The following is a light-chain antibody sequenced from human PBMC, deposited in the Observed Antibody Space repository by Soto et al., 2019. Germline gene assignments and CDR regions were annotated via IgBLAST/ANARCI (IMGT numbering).Light chain of an antibody. CDR1: QSISSW. J-gene: IGKJ2*01. CDR3: QQYNRYPYT. V-gene: IGKV1-5*03. CDR2: KAS. Sequence: DIQMTQSPSTLYASVGDRVTITCRASQSISSWWAWYQQKPGKAPKLLIYKASSLESGVPSRFSGSGSGTEFTLTISSLQPDDFANYYCQQYNRYPYTFGQGTKLEIK.